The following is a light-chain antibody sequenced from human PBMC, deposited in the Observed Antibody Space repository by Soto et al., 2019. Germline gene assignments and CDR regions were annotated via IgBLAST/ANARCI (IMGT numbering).Light chain of an antibody. Sequence: EIVLTQSPGTLSLSPGERATLSCRASQTLNRNYLAWYQQRPGQAPRLLIYAASSRATGIPDRYSGSGSGKDFTLTIGRLEPEDFPVYYCQPYDASKTFGQGTRVE. CDR1: QTLNRNY. V-gene: IGKV3-20*01. CDR3: QPYDASKT. CDR2: AAS. J-gene: IGKJ1*01.